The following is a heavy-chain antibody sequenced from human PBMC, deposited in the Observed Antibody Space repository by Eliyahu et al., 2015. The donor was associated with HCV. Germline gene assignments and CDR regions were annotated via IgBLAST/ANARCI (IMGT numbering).Heavy chain of an antibody. CDR3: ARESKGLYYYYGMDV. V-gene: IGHV4-61*01. CDR1: GGSVSSGSYY. Sequence: QVQLQESGPGLVKPSETLSLTCTVSGGSVSSGSYYWSWIRQPPGKGLEWIGYIYYSGSTNYNPSLKSRVTISVDTSKNQFSLKLSSVTAADTAVYYCARESKGLYYYYGMDVWGQGTTVTVSS. CDR2: IYYSGST. J-gene: IGHJ6*02.